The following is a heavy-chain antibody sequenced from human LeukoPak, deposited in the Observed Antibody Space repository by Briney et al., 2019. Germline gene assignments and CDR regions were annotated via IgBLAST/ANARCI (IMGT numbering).Heavy chain of an antibody. V-gene: IGHV3-23*01. CDR3: AKDFLRWGSGWSGGVDY. Sequence: GGSLRLSCTASGFAFSSFAMSWVRQAPGKGLEWVSGIRGSGGITYYADSVKGRFTISRDNSKNTLYLQMDSLRAEDTAVYYCAKDFLRWGSGWSGGVDYWGQGSLVTVSS. CDR2: IRGSGGIT. D-gene: IGHD6-19*01. CDR1: GFAFSSFA. J-gene: IGHJ4*02.